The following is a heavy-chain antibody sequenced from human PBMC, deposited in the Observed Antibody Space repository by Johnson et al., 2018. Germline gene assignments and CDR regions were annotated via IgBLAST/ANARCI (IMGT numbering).Heavy chain of an antibody. D-gene: IGHD4-17*01. CDR3: AKYGDYDFSGLGAFDI. CDR1: GFTFSSYG. V-gene: IGHV3-30*18. Sequence: QVQLVESGGGVVQPGRSLRLSCAASGFTFSSYGMHWVRQAPGKGLEWVAVISYDGSNKYYADSVKDRFTTSRDNSKNTLYLQMTSLRAEDTAVYYCAKYGDYDFSGLGAFDIWGQGTMVTVSS. CDR2: ISYDGSNK. J-gene: IGHJ3*02.